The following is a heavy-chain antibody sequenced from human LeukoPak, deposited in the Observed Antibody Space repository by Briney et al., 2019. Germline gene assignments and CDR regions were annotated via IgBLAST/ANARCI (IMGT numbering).Heavy chain of an antibody. D-gene: IGHD7-27*01. V-gene: IGHV3-7*01. CDR2: IKQDGSEK. CDR1: GFTVSSYW. Sequence: PGRSLRLSCAASGFTVSSYWVSWVRQAPGKWLEWVANIKQDGSEKYYVDSVKGRFTISRDNAKNSLYLQMNSLRAEDTAVYYCARDGEYFDYWGQGTLVTVSS. CDR3: ARDGEYFDY. J-gene: IGHJ4*02.